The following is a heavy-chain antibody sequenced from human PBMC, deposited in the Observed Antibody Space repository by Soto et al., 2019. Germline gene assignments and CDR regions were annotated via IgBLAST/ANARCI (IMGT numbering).Heavy chain of an antibody. Sequence: GGSLRLSCAASGFTFSSYGMHWVRQAPGKGLEWVAVIWYDGSNKYYADSVKGRFTISRDNSKNTLYLQMNSLRAEDTAVYYCARDPDFYYYDSSGYYPPDYWGQGTLVTVSS. D-gene: IGHD3-22*01. CDR1: GFTFSSYG. CDR2: IWYDGSNK. V-gene: IGHV3-33*01. J-gene: IGHJ4*02. CDR3: ARDPDFYYYDSSGYYPPDY.